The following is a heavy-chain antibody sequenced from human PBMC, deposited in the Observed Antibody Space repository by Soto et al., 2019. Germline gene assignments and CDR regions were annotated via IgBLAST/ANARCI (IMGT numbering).Heavy chain of an antibody. CDR1: GFTFSSYA. Sequence: PGGSLRLSCAASGFTFSSYAMHWVRQAPGKGLEWVAVISYDGSNKYYADSVKGRFTISRDNSKNTLYPQMNSLRAEDTAVYYCARAHLPITMIGQDPLPDYWGKGTLVTVSS. V-gene: IGHV3-30-3*01. CDR3: ARAHLPITMIGQDPLPDY. D-gene: IGHD3-22*01. J-gene: IGHJ4*02. CDR2: ISYDGSNK.